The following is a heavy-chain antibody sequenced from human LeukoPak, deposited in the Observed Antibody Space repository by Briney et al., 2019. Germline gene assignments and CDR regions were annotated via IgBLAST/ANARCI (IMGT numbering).Heavy chain of an antibody. CDR1: GGSISSSSYY. V-gene: IGHV4-39*07. CDR3: ARVSSSRGMVDY. Sequence: SETLSLTCTVSGGSISSSSYYWGWIRQPPGKGLEWTGSIYYSGSTYYNPSLKSRVTISVDTSKNQFSLKLSSVTAADTAVYYCARVSSSRGMVDYWGQGILVTVSS. J-gene: IGHJ4*02. CDR2: IYYSGST. D-gene: IGHD6-13*01.